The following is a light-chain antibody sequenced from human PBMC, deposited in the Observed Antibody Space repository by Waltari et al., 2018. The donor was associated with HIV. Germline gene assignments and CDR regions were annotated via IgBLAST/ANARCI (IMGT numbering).Light chain of an antibody. Sequence: SVLTQPPSVSGAPRQRVTISCSGGSSNIGNNGVTWYQQIPGRPPKLLIHYNDLLPSGVSDRFSGSKSGTSASLGISGLQSEDEATYFCAAWDDSLNGVVFGGGTRLTVL. V-gene: IGLV1-36*01. CDR1: SSNIGNNG. CDR2: YND. CDR3: AAWDDSLNGVV. J-gene: IGLJ2*01.